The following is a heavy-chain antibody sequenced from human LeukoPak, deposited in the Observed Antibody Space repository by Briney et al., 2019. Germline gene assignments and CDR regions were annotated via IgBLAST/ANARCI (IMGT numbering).Heavy chain of an antibody. J-gene: IGHJ4*02. CDR3: AVALIAVAGTGPGILPFDY. CDR1: GYTFTSYG. V-gene: IGHV1-18*01. CDR2: ISAYNGNT. D-gene: IGHD6-19*01. Sequence: ASVKVSCKASGYTFTSYGISWVRQAPGQGLEWMGWISAYNGNTNYAQKLQGRVTMTTDTSTSTAYMELRSLRSDDTAVYYCAVALIAVAGTGPGILPFDYWGQGTLVTVSS.